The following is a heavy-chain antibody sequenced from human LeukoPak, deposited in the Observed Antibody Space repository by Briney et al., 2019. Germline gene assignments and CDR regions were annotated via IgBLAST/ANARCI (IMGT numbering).Heavy chain of an antibody. Sequence: PGGSLRLSCAASGFTFSSYGMTWVRQAPGKGLEWVSAISDSGGSTYFADSVKGRFTISRDNSKNTLYLQMNSLRAEDTAVYFCAKTGSLMVRGGGYFYYYMDVWGKGTTVTISS. CDR1: GFTFSSYG. J-gene: IGHJ6*03. V-gene: IGHV3-23*01. CDR3: AKTGSLMVRGGGYFYYYMDV. D-gene: IGHD3-10*01. CDR2: ISDSGGST.